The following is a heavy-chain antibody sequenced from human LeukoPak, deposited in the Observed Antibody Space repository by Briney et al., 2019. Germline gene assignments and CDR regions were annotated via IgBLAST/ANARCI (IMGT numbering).Heavy chain of an antibody. V-gene: IGHV4-34*01. Sequence: SETLSLTCAVYGGSFSGYYWSWIRQPPGKGLEWIGEINHSGSTNYNPSLKSRVTISVDTSKNQFSLKLSSVTAADTAVYYCARGLIAVAGFGYWGQGTLVTVSS. D-gene: IGHD6-19*01. CDR1: GGSFSGYY. CDR3: ARGLIAVAGFGY. J-gene: IGHJ4*02. CDR2: INHSGST.